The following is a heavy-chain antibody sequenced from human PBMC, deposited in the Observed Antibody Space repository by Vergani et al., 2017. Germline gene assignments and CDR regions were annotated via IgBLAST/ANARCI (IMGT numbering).Heavy chain of an antibody. CDR3: VRDQVTMLRGSDALDI. CDR2: IRSKAYGQAT. D-gene: IGHD3-10*01. J-gene: IGHJ3*02. V-gene: IGHV3-49*03. CDR1: GFTFGYYA. Sequence: EVQVVESGGGLVQPGRSLRLSCTASGFTFGYYAMDWFRQAPGQGLEWVGGIRSKAYGQATIYAASVKGRFTISRDDSKSIAYLQMNNLQTEDTAMYYCVRDQVTMLRGSDALDIWGQGTMVTVSS.